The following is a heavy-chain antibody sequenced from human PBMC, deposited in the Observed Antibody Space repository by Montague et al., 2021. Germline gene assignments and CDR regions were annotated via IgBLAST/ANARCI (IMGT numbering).Heavy chain of an antibody. D-gene: IGHD1-14*01. CDR3: ARRCYGDPQTDPEPANCALDV. Sequence: SETLSLTCSGSGVSIGEKSFYWGWVRQAPRRGLEWIGHMFYRGNTYYNPSLQSRVSISVDTSKNQFSLTLTSVTASDTAVYYCARRCYGDPQTDPEPANCALDVWGQGTSVTVSS. CDR1: GVSIGEKSFY. CDR2: MFYRGNT. V-gene: IGHV4-39*01. J-gene: IGHJ6*02.